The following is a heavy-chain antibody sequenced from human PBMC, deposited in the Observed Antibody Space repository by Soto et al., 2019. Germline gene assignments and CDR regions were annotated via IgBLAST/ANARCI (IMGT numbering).Heavy chain of an antibody. CDR1: GFTFSNYA. CDR2: VGGSGDST. Sequence: EVQLLDSGGGLVQPGGSLRLSCAASGFTFSNYAMSWVRQAPGKGLEWVSGVGGSGDSTYYADSVKGRFTISRDNSKDTLDLQMNSLRAEDTAVYYCAKSPLGYGSGGSCYTPHYFDYWGQGTLVTVSS. J-gene: IGHJ4*02. D-gene: IGHD2-15*01. V-gene: IGHV3-23*01. CDR3: AKSPLGYGSGGSCYTPHYFDY.